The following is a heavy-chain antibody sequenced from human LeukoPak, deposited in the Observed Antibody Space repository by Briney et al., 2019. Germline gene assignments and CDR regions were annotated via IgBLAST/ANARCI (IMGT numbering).Heavy chain of an antibody. Sequence: ASVKVSCKASGYTFTGYYMHWVRQAPGQGLEWMGWINPNSGGTNYAQKFQGRVTMTTDTSTSTAYMELRSLRSDDTAVYYCARSCSSTSCHATFDYWGQGTLVTVSS. D-gene: IGHD2-2*01. J-gene: IGHJ4*02. CDR3: ARSCSSTSCHATFDY. CDR2: INPNSGGT. V-gene: IGHV1-2*02. CDR1: GYTFTGYY.